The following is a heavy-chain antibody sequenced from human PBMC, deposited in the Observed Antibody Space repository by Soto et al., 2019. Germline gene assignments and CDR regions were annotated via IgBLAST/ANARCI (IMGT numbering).Heavy chain of an antibody. D-gene: IGHD3-22*01. CDR1: GYTFTDYY. CDR2: INPKSAGT. Sequence: ASVKVSCKASGYTFTDYYMHWVRQAPGQGLEWMGWINPKSAGTNYAQKFQGWVTMTRDTSISTAYLELSGLRSDDTAVYYCARSGRITMIVVDPGNAFDIWGQGTMVTVSS. J-gene: IGHJ3*02. V-gene: IGHV1-2*04. CDR3: ARSGRITMIVVDPGNAFDI.